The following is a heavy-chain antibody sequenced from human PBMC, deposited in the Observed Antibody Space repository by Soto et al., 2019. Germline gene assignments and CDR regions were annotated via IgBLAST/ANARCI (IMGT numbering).Heavy chain of an antibody. CDR1: GFTFSSSW. CDR2: INSDGRST. CDR3: ARAGQNRNGLDV. D-gene: IGHD3-10*01. J-gene: IGHJ6*02. V-gene: IGHV3-74*01. Sequence: GGSLRLSCAASGFTFSSSWMHWVRQAPGKGLVWVSRINSDGRSTNYADSVKGRFTLSRDNAKNTLYLQMNSLRAEDTAVYYCARAGQNRNGLDVWGQGTTVTVSS.